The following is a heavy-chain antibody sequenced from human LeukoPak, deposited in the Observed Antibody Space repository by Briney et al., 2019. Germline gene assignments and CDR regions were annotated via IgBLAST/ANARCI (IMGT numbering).Heavy chain of an antibody. J-gene: IGHJ4*02. CDR1: GFTFSNAW. V-gene: IGHV3-21*01. CDR3: ARDNRGEVVDY. Sequence: GGSLRLSCAASGFTFSNAWMSWVRQAPGKGLEWVSSISSSSSYIYYADSVKGRFTISRDNAKNSLYLQMNSLRAEDTAVYYCARDNRGEVVDYWGQGTLVTVSS. D-gene: IGHD3-10*01. CDR2: ISSSSSYI.